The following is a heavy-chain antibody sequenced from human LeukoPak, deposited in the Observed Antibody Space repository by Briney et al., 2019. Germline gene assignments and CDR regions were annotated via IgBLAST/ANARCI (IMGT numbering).Heavy chain of an antibody. CDR1: GFTFDDYG. J-gene: IGHJ4*02. D-gene: IGHD2-21*02. CDR3: ARDYCGGDCYPFDY. CDR2: INWNGGST. V-gene: IGHV3-20*04. Sequence: GGSLRLSCAVSGFTFDDYGMSWVRQAPGKGLEWVSGINWNGGSTGYADSVKGRFTISRDNAKKSVYLKMNSLRGEVTALYYCARDYCGGDCYPFDYWGQGTLVTVSS.